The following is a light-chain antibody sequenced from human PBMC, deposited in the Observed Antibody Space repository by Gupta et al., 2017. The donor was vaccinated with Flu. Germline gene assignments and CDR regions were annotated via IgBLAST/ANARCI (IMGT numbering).Light chain of an antibody. V-gene: IGLV1-40*01. CDR3: QSYDDSLTGPWV. CDR1: NFGAGYD. J-gene: IGLJ3*02. CDR2: ANT. Sequence: NFGAGYDIHWFQHLPGKATNLIIYANTDRPSGVPDRFSCSKSGTSASLVITGLQADDEATYFCQSYDDSLTGPWVFGGGTKVTVL.